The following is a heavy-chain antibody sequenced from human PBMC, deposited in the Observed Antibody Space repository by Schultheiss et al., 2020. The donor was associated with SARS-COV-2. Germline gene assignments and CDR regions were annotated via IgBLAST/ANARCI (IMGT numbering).Heavy chain of an antibody. D-gene: IGHD5/OR15-5a*01. J-gene: IGHJ6*03. V-gene: IGHV3-9*01. CDR2: ISWNSGSI. CDR3: VSTSQRDV. CDR1: GFTFDDYA. Sequence: GGSLRLSCAASGFTFDDYAMHWVRQAPGKGLEWVSGISWNSGSIGYADSVKGRFTISRDNAKNSLYLQMNSLRAEDTAVYYCVSTSQRDVWGKGTTVTVSS.